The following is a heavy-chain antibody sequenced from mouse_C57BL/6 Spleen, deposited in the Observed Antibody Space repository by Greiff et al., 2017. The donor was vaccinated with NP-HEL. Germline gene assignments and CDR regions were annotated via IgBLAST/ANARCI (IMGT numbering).Heavy chain of an antibody. J-gene: IGHJ2*01. CDR2: IDPENGDT. Sequence: VQLQQSGAELVRPGASVKLSCTASGFNIKDDYMHWVKQRPEQGLEWIGWIDPENGDTEYASKFQGKATITADTSSNTAYLQLSSLTSEDTAVYYCTTGAIYYDYDDYFDYWGQGTTLTVSS. CDR1: GFNIKDDY. CDR3: TTGAIYYDYDDYFDY. D-gene: IGHD2-4*01. V-gene: IGHV14-4*01.